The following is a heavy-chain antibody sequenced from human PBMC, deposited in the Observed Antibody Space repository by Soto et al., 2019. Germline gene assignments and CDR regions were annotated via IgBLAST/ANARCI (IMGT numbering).Heavy chain of an antibody. CDR2: IVPLFRTT. CDR3: ARGGYSSTWSNLLDRSGLDV. Sequence: QVQLVQSGAEAKKPGSSVKVSCKPSGGTFSSYAISWVRQAPGQGLEWMGGIVPLFRTTDYAQKFQGRVTITAYPSTYTGYMELSVLRSGDTAVYYCARGGYSSTWSNLLDRSGLDVWGQGTTVTVS. D-gene: IGHD6-13*01. V-gene: IGHV1-69*01. CDR1: GGTFSSYA. J-gene: IGHJ6*02.